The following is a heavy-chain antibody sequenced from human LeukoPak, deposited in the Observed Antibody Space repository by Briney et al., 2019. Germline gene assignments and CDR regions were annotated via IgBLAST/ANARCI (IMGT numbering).Heavy chain of an antibody. CDR2: IISSGSTM. Sequence: GGSLRLSCAASGFTFSDYYMSWIRQAPGKGLEWISCIISSGSTMYYADSVKGRFTISRDNAKNSLYLQMNSLRAEDTAVYYCARATDYYNSSGHPANDAFDIWGQGTMVTVSS. J-gene: IGHJ3*02. CDR1: GFTFSDYY. V-gene: IGHV3-11*01. CDR3: ARATDYYNSSGHPANDAFDI. D-gene: IGHD3-22*01.